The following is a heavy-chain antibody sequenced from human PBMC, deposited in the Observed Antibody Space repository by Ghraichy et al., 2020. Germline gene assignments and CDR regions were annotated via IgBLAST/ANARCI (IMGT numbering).Heavy chain of an antibody. J-gene: IGHJ6*02. CDR2: IYYSGST. Sequence: SETLSLTCTVSGGSISSGGYYWSWIRQHPGKGLEWIGYIYYSGSTYYNPSLKSRVTISVDTSKNQFSLKLRSVTAADTAVYYCAKTPFYDYYGMDVWGQGTTVTVSS. D-gene: IGHD4-23*01. CDR3: AKTPFYDYYGMDV. V-gene: IGHV4-31*03. CDR1: GGSISSGGYY.